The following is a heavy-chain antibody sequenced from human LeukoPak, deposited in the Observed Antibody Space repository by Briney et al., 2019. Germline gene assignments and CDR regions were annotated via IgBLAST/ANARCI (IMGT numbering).Heavy chain of an antibody. D-gene: IGHD3/OR15-3a*01. CDR2: IYYSGST. V-gene: IGHV4-59*11. CDR1: GGSISSHY. CDR3: ARGLRYYFDY. Sequence: SETLSLTCTVSGGSISSHYWSWIRQPPGKGLEWIGYIYYSGSTNYSPSLKSRVTISVDTSKNQFSLKLSSVTAADTAVYYCARGLRYYFDYWGQGTLVTVSS. J-gene: IGHJ4*02.